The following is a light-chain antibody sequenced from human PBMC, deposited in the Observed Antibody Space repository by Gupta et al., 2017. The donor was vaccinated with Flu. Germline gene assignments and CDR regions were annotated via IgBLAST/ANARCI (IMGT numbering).Light chain of an antibody. Sequence: QSVLTRPPSASGTPGQRVTISCSGSSSNIGSNTVNWYQQLPGAAPKLLIYGDNQRPSGVPARFSGSKSGTSASLAISGLQSEDEADYYCATWDDSLNDYVFGTGTTVPVL. J-gene: IGLJ1*01. CDR2: GDN. V-gene: IGLV1-44*01. CDR1: SSNIGSNT. CDR3: ATWDDSLNDYV.